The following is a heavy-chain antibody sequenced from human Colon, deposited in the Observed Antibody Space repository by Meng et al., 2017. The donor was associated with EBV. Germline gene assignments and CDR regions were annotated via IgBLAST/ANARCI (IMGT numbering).Heavy chain of an antibody. CDR1: GDSVSDTNHF. D-gene: IGHD3-16*01. Sequence: LLDAGPGLVKPSATLSLTCIVSGDSVSDTNHFWGWVRQAPGKGLEWVGSINSNWNTYSNPSLTSRVTMSLDTSKNQFSLKLSSVTAADTAVYYCVRVRGDFDYWGQGTLVTVSS. CDR3: VRVRGDFDY. V-gene: IGHV4-39*07. CDR2: INSNWNT. J-gene: IGHJ4*02.